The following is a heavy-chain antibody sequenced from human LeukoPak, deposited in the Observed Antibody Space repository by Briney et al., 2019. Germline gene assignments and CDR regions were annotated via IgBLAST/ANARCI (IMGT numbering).Heavy chain of an antibody. Sequence: PSETLSLTCAVYGGSFSGYYWSWIRQPPGKGLEWIGEINHSGSTNYNPSLKSRVTVSVDTSKNQFSLKLSSVTAADTAVYYCARPRYSSSSPMGFDYWGQGTLVTVSS. V-gene: IGHV4-34*01. D-gene: IGHD6-6*01. CDR3: ARPRYSSSSPMGFDY. CDR2: INHSGST. J-gene: IGHJ4*02. CDR1: GGSFSGYY.